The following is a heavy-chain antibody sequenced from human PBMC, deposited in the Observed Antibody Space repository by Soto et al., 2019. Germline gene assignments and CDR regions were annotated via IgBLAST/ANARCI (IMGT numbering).Heavy chain of an antibody. J-gene: IGHJ4*02. V-gene: IGHV4-30-2*02. CDR2: IYHSGST. D-gene: IGHD1-7*01. CDR1: GGSISSGGYS. Sequence: LSLTCAVSGGSISSGGYSWSWIRQPPGKGLEWIGYIYHSGSTFYNPSLKSRVTISIDKSKNQFSLRLSSVTTADTALYYCARTTAVPNTLRSRYFFDYWGQGTLVTVSS. CDR3: ARTTAVPNTLRSRYFFDY.